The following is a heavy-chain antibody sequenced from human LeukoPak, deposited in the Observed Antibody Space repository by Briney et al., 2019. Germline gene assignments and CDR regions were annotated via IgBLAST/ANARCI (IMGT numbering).Heavy chain of an antibody. Sequence: SETLSLTCAVYGGSFSGYYWSWIRQPPGKGLEWIGCIYHSGSTNYNPSLKSRVTISVDTSKNQFSLKLSSVTAADTAVYYCARGGGYASPIGYWGQGALVTVSS. CDR1: GGSFSGYY. CDR2: IYHSGST. D-gene: IGHD5-12*01. CDR3: ARGGGYASPIGY. V-gene: IGHV4-59*01. J-gene: IGHJ4*02.